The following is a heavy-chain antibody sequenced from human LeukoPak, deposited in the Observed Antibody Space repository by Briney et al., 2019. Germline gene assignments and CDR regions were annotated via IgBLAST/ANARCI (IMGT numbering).Heavy chain of an antibody. V-gene: IGHV3-30*18. CDR2: ISHDGSNK. CDR3: AKGEGLWFGELFTY. Sequence: GGSLRLSCAASGFTFSSYGMHWVRQAPGKGLQWVALISHDGSNKYYADSVRGRFTISRDNSKNTLYLQMNSLRAADTAVYSCAKGEGLWFGELFTYWGQGILVTVSS. D-gene: IGHD3-10*01. CDR1: GFTFSSYG. J-gene: IGHJ4*02.